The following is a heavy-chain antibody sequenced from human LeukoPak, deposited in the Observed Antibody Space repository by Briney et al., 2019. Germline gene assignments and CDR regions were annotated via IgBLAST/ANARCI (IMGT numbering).Heavy chain of an antibody. CDR2: IYNDESHT. Sequence: GGSLRLSCVASGFTFSTYWMHWVRQVPGKGLVWVSYIYNDESHTDYADSVKGRFTISRDNAKNTLYLQMNSLRAEDTAVYYCARGVLSDDFWSGYYSGWGQGTLVTVSS. J-gene: IGHJ4*02. V-gene: IGHV3-74*01. CDR1: GFTFSTYW. CDR3: ARGVLSDDFWSGYYSG. D-gene: IGHD3-3*01.